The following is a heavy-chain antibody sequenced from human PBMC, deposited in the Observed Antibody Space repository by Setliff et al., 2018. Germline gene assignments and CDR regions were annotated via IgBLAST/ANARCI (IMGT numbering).Heavy chain of an antibody. CDR1: GYSFTSYW. D-gene: IGHD6-13*01. Sequence: PGESLKISCKGSGYSFTSYWIGWVRQMPGKGLEWMGIIYPGDSGTRYSPSFQGQVTISADKSISTAYLQWSSLKASDTAMYYCTRIGYSSSWYGRGAFDIWGQGTMVTVSS. CDR3: TRIGYSSSWYGRGAFDI. V-gene: IGHV5-51*01. J-gene: IGHJ3*02. CDR2: IYPGDSGT.